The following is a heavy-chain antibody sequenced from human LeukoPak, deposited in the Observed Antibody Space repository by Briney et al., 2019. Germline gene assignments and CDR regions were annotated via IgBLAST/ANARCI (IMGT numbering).Heavy chain of an antibody. CDR3: ARGPSGYHNT. J-gene: IGHJ4*02. CDR2: INWNSGST. Sequence: GGSLRLSCAASGFNFDDYDMHWVGQAPGKGLEWVSGINWNSGSTGYADSVEGRFTISRDNVKNSLYLQMNSLRVEDTALYYCARGPSGYHNTGGQGTLVTVSS. V-gene: IGHV3-9*01. CDR1: GFNFDDYD. D-gene: IGHD5-12*01.